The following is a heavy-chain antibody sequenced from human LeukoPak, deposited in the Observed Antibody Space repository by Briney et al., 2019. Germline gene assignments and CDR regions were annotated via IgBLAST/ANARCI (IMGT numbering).Heavy chain of an antibody. Sequence: SETLSLTCAVSGASVSGSNYYRGWIRQPPGKGLEWIGSIYYSGSTYYNPSLKSRVTISLDTSKNQFSLKLSSVTAADTAVYYCARAAAGRAYYYSMDVWGKGTTVTVSS. V-gene: IGHV4-39*07. J-gene: IGHJ6*03. D-gene: IGHD6-13*01. CDR2: IYYSGST. CDR3: ARAAAGRAYYYSMDV. CDR1: GASVSGSNYY.